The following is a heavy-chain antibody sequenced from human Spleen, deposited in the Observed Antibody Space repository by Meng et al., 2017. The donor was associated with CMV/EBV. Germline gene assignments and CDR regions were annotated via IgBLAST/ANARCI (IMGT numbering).Heavy chain of an antibody. J-gene: IGHJ6*02. Sequence: GESLKISCAASGFTFSDYAMHWVRQPPGKGLEWVSLIGWDGGSTYYADSVKGRFTISRDNSKNSLYLQMNSLRAEDTAVYYCARERLPYISSGMDVWGQGTTVTVSS. D-gene: IGHD4-11*01. CDR3: ARERLPYISSGMDV. V-gene: IGHV3-43D*03. CDR1: GFTFSDYA. CDR2: IGWDGGST.